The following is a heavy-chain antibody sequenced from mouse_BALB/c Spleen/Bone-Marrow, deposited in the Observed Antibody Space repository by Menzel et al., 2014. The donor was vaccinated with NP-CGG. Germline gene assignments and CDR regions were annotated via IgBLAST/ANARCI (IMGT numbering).Heavy chain of an antibody. V-gene: IGHV14-3*02. CDR1: GFNIKDTY. CDR3: ARLDLLAY. CDR2: IDPANGNT. Sequence: EVMLVESGAELVKPGASVTLSCTASGFNIKDTYKHWVKQRPEQGLEWIGRIDPANGNTKYDPKFQGKVTITADTSSITAYLQLSSLTSEDTAVYYCARLDLLAYWGQGTLVTVSA. J-gene: IGHJ3*01.